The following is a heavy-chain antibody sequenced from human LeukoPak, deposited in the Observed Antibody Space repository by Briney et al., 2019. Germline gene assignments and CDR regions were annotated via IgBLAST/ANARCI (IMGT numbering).Heavy chain of an antibody. CDR1: GFTFSSYG. D-gene: IGHD1-26*01. CDR3: AKDLRSSADSKMGAADY. J-gene: IGHJ4*02. V-gene: IGHV3-23*01. Sequence: GGSLRLSCAASGFTFSSYGMTWVRQAPGKGLGWVSAISVSGGSTYYADSVKGRFTISRDSSKNTLYLQMNSLRAEDTAVYYCAKDLRSSADSKMGAADYWGQGTLVTVSS. CDR2: ISVSGGST.